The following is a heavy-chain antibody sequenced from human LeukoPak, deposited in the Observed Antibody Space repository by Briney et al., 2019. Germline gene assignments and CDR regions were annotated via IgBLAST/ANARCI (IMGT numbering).Heavy chain of an antibody. J-gene: IGHJ4*02. D-gene: IGHD3-3*01. CDR3: ARDPRTTIFGVVTPFDY. Sequence: ASVKVSCKASGYTFTGYYMHCVRQAPGQGLEWMGRINPNSGGTNYAQKFQGRVTMTRDTSISTAYMELSRLRSDDTAVYYCARDPRTTIFGVVTPFDYRGQGTLVTVSS. CDR2: INPNSGGT. V-gene: IGHV1-2*06. CDR1: GYTFTGYY.